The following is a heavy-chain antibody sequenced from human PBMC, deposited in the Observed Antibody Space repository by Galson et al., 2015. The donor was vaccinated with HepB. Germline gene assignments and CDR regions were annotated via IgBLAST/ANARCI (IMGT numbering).Heavy chain of an antibody. CDR1: GYTFTRDH. CDR3: ARVMASSDLAVAGYDY. D-gene: IGHD6-19*01. CDR2: INPRGGST. J-gene: IGHJ4*02. Sequence: SVKVSCKASGYTFTRDHVHWVRQAPGQGLEWMGIINPRGGSTNHAQKFQGSVSMTRDTSTNTLYLQLNSLNSEDTAVYYCARVMASSDLAVAGYDYWGQGTLVTVSS. V-gene: IGHV1-46*01.